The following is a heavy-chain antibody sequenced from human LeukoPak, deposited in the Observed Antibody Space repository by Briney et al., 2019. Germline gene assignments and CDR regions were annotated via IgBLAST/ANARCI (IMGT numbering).Heavy chain of an antibody. V-gene: IGHV1-18*01. CDR3: ARVKRVVVPHFDY. CDR1: GGTFSSYT. D-gene: IGHD2-2*01. CDR2: ISAYNGNT. J-gene: IGHJ4*02. Sequence: ASVKVSCKASGGTFSSYTISWVRQAPGQGLEWMGWISAYNGNTNYAQKLQGRVTMTTDTSTSTAYMELRSLRSDDTAVYYCARVKRVVVPHFDYWGQGTLVTVSS.